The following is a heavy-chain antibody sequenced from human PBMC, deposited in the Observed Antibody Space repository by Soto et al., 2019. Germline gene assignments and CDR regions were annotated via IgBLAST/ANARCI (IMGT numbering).Heavy chain of an antibody. J-gene: IGHJ6*03. CDR3: ARGSVVVAARGSGFSYYYYMDV. V-gene: IGHV1-18*01. CDR1: GYTFTSYG. Sequence: ASVKVSCKASGYTFTSYGISWVRQAPGQGLERVGWISAYNGNTNYAQKLQGRVTMTTDTSTSTAYMELRSLRSDDTAVYYCARGSVVVAARGSGFSYYYYMDVWGKGTTVTSP. CDR2: ISAYNGNT. D-gene: IGHD2-15*01.